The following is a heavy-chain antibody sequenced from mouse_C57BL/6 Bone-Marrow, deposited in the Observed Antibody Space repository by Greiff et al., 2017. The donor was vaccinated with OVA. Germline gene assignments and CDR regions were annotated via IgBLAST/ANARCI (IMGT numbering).Heavy chain of an antibody. CDR3: ARICDYDEEGVAY. CDR2: IYWDDDK. D-gene: IGHD2-4*01. V-gene: IGHV8-12*01. Sequence: QVTLKVSGPGILQSSQTLSLTCSFSGFSLSTSGMGVSWIRQPSGKGLEWLAHIYWDDDKRYKPSLKSRPTISKDTSRTQVFPKITNVDTANTATYDCARICDYDEEGVAYWGQGTLVTVSA. CDR1: GFSLSTSGMG. J-gene: IGHJ3*01.